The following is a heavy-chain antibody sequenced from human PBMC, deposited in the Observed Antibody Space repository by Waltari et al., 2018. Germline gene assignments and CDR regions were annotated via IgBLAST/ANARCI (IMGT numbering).Heavy chain of an antibody. D-gene: IGHD4-4*01. Sequence: EVQLVESVGGLVKPGGCLRLPCAASGFTFLNAWKSLVRQAPGKGRESDGRVKSRADGGAAEYAAPGKGRFTVSREDAKDNLYLQMDSLRTEDTAVYYCTTDHPVVALPETIWYHYGMDVWGQGTTVTVSS. CDR1: GFTFLNAW. J-gene: IGHJ6*02. CDR2: VKSRADGGAA. V-gene: IGHV3-15*01. CDR3: TTDHPVVALPETIWYHYGMDV.